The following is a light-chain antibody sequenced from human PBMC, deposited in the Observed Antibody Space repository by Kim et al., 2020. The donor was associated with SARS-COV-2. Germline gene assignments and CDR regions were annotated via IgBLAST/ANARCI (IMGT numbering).Light chain of an antibody. CDR1: QSVSSSY. V-gene: IGKV3-20*01. Sequence: EIVLTQSPGTLSLSPGERATLSCRASQSVSSSYLAWYQQKPGQAPRLLIYGAFSRATGIPDFTLTISRLEPEDFAVYYCQQYGSSPWTFGQGTKVDIK. J-gene: IGKJ1*01. CDR2: GAF. CDR3: QQYGSSPWT.